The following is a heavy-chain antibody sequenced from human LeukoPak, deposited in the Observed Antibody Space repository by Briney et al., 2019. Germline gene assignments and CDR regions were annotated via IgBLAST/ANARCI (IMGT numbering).Heavy chain of an antibody. Sequence: ASVTVSCKVSGYTLTELSMHWVRQAPGKGLEWMGGFDPEDGETIYAQKLEGRVTITEETSTHTAYMELSSLRSEDTAVYYCASATYCSSTSCYLGSWFDPWGQGTLVTVSS. CDR1: GYTLTELS. CDR3: ASATYCSSTSCYLGSWFDP. CDR2: FDPEDGET. D-gene: IGHD2-2*01. J-gene: IGHJ5*02. V-gene: IGHV1-24*01.